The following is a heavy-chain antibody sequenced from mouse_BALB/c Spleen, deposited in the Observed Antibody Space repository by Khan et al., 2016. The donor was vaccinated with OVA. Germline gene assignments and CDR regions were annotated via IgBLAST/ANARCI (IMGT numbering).Heavy chain of an antibody. J-gene: IGHJ3*01. V-gene: IGHV1-9*01. CDR3: ARGNYYGSTSWFGD. Sequence: QMQLEESGAELMKPGASVKISCKASGYTFSSYWIGWVKQRPGHGLEWMGEILPGSGNNNFNEKFRGKATFAADTSSNPAYMQLSCVTSEDSAVYYCARGNYYGSTSWFGDWGQGTLVTVSA. D-gene: IGHD1-1*01. CDR2: ILPGSGNN. CDR1: GYTFSSYW.